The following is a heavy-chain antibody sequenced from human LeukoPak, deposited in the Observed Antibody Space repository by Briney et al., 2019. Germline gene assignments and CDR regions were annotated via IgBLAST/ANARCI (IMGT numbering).Heavy chain of an antibody. CDR3: ARGRGLITMVRGVKAFDI. CDR1: GYTFTSYD. J-gene: IGHJ3*02. Sequence: ASVKVSCKASGYTFTSYDINWVRQATGQGLEWMGWMNPNSGNTGYAQKFQGRVTITRNTSISTAYMELSSLRSEDTAVYYCARGRGLITMVRGVKAFDIWGQGTMVTVSS. CDR2: MNPNSGNT. D-gene: IGHD3-10*01. V-gene: IGHV1-8*03.